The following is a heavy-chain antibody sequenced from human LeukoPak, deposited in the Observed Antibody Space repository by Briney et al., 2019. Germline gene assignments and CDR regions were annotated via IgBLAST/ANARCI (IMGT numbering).Heavy chain of an antibody. CDR1: GGSISSYY. J-gene: IGHJ2*01. CDR2: IYYSGST. CDR3: ASSGSPSPPSYFDL. Sequence: SETLSLTCTVSGGSISSYYWSWIRQPPGKRLEGIGYIYYSGSTNYNPSLKSRVTISVDTSKNQFSLTLSSVTAEDTAVYYCASSGSPSPPSYFDLWGRGTLVTVSS. D-gene: IGHD1-26*01. V-gene: IGHV4-59*08.